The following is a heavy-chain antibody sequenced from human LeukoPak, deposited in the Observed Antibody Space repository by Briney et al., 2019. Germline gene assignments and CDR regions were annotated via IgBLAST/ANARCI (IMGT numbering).Heavy chain of an antibody. CDR1: GYSISSGYY. Sequence: PSETLSLTCAVSGYSISSGYYWGWIRQPPGKGLEWIGSIYHSGSTYYNPSLKSRVTISVDTSKSQFSLKLSSVTAADTAVYYCARLDGYNYVLGYWGQGTLVTVSS. V-gene: IGHV4-38-2*01. D-gene: IGHD5-24*01. CDR3: ARLDGYNYVLGY. J-gene: IGHJ4*02. CDR2: IYHSGST.